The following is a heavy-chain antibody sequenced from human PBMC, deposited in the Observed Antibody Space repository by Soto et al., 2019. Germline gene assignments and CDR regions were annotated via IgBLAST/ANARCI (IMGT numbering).Heavy chain of an antibody. D-gene: IGHD4-17*01. Sequence: SETLSLTCTVSGGSISSSSYYWGWIRQPPGKGLEWIGSIYYSGSTYYNPSLKSRVTISVDTSKNQFSLKLSSVTAADTAVYYCARRTTVTTWGDFDYWGQGTLVTVSS. J-gene: IGHJ4*02. CDR3: ARRTTVTTWGDFDY. V-gene: IGHV4-39*01. CDR2: IYYSGST. CDR1: GGSISSSSYY.